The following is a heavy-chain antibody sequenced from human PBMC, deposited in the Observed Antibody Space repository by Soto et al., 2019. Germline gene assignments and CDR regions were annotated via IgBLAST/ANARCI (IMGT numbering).Heavy chain of an antibody. CDR2: IRNKAYGYTT. J-gene: IGHJ4*02. CDR1: GFSFSDYY. V-gene: IGHV3-72*01. CDR3: ARAHSASWSGTYSVY. Sequence: EVQLVESGGGLVQPGGSLRLSCAVSGFSFSDYYMDWVRQAPGKGLEWVGRIRNKAYGYTTEYVASVKGRFTISRDDSMHSLFLQMNSLKIADTAMYYCARAHSASWSGTYSVYWGQGTLVTVSS. D-gene: IGHD2-8*02.